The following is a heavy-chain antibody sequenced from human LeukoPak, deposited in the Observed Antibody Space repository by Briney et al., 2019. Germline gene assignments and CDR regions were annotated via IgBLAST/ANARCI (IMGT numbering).Heavy chain of an antibody. CDR1: GFTFSSYG. J-gene: IGHJ4*02. V-gene: IGHV3-23*01. D-gene: IGHD6-19*01. Sequence: PGGSLRLSCAASGFTFSSYGMSWVRQAPGKGLEWVSAISGSGGSTYYADSVKGRFTISRDNSKNTLYLQMNSLRAEDTAVYYCAKGGIGYSSGWRNPDYWGQGTLVTVSS. CDR3: AKGGIGYSSGWRNPDY. CDR2: ISGSGGST.